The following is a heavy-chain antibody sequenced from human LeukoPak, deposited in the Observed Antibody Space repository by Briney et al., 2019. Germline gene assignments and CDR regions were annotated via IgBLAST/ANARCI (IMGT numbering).Heavy chain of an antibody. J-gene: IGHJ4*02. CDR3: ARLPFLTGYGQESTSDY. D-gene: IGHD3-9*01. CDR1: GYTFTSYA. Sequence: ASVKVSCKASGYTFTSYAMHWVRQAPGQRLEWMGWINAGNGNTKYSQKFQGRVTITRDTSASTAYMELSSLRSEDTAVYYCARLPFLTGYGQESTSDYWGQGTLVTVSS. V-gene: IGHV1-3*01. CDR2: INAGNGNT.